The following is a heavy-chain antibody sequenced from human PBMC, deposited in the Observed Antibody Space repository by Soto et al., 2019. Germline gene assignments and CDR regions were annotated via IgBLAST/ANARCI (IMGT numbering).Heavy chain of an antibody. V-gene: IGHV3-48*03. J-gene: IGHJ6*02. Sequence: RLSCAASGFTFSSYEMNWVRQAPGKGLEWVSYISSSGSTIYYADSVKGRFTISRDNAKNSLYLQMNSLRAEDTAVYYCARNSVDTAMVTLYYYYGMDVWGQGTTVTVSS. CDR2: ISSSGSTI. D-gene: IGHD5-18*01. CDR3: ARNSVDTAMVTLYYYYGMDV. CDR1: GFTFSSYE.